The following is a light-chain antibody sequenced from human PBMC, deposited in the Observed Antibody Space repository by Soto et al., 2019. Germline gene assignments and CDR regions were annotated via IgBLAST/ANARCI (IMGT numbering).Light chain of an antibody. CDR2: GAS. CDR1: QSVSSN. Sequence: EIVMTQSPATLSVSPGERVTLSCRASQSVSSNLAWYQQKPGRAPRLLIYGASTRATGIPARFSGSGSGTEFTLTISSLRSEDFTVYYCQQYNNWPLTFGGGTKVEIK. V-gene: IGKV3-15*01. J-gene: IGKJ4*01. CDR3: QQYNNWPLT.